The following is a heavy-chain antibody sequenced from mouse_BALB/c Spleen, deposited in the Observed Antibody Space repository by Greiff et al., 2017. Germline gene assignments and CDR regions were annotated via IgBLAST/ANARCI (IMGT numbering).Heavy chain of an antibody. V-gene: IGHV5-6*01. CDR2: ISSGGSYT. CDR1: GFTFSSYG. D-gene: IGHD1-2*01. CDR3: ARQAYYGYDAMDY. J-gene: IGHJ4*01. Sequence: EVQLVESGGDLVKPVGSLKLSCAASGFTFSSYGMSWVRQTPDKRLEWVATISSGGSYTYYPDSVKGRFTISRDNAKNTLYLQMSSLKSEDTAMYYCARQAYYGYDAMDYWGQGTSVTVSS.